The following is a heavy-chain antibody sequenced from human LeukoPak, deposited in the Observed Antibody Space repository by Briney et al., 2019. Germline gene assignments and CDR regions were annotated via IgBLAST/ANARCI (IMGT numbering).Heavy chain of an antibody. V-gene: IGHV1-2*02. CDR2: MNPNIVDR. D-gene: IGHD5-24*01. CDR1: VYTFSGFY. Sequence: ASVKVSCKTSVYTFSGFYIHWVRQAAGQGLGWMGWMNPNIVDRNYAEKFQCRVPMTRATSFNKAYIALRRLTSADTAVYYCARSRRDGYNSDFDNWGQGTLVTVSS. CDR3: ARSRRDGYNSDFDN. J-gene: IGHJ4*02.